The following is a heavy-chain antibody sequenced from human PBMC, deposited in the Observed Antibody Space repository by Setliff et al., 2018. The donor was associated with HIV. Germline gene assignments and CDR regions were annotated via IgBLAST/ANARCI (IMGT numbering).Heavy chain of an antibody. CDR1: GYSFTSYW. CDR3: ARLSYYYDSSGSPVPLHYFDY. D-gene: IGHD3-22*01. V-gene: IGHV5-51*01. CDR2: IYPGDSDT. Sequence: GESLKISCKGSGYSFTSYWIGWVRQMPGKGLEWMGIIYPGDSDTRYSPSFQGQVTISADKSISTAYLQWSSLKASDTAMYYCARLSYYYDSSGSPVPLHYFDYWGQGTLVTVSS. J-gene: IGHJ4*02.